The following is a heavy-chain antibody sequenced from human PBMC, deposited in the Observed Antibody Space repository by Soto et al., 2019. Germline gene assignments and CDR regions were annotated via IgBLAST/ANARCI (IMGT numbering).Heavy chain of an antibody. J-gene: IGHJ5*02. V-gene: IGHV3-21*01. Sequence: EVQLVESGGGLVKPGGSLRLSCAASGFTFSSYSMNWDRQAPGKGLEWVSSISSSTSYIYYADSVKGRFTISRDNAKNSLYLQMNSLRAEDTAVYYCARSDINWFDPLGQGTLVTVSS. CDR1: GFTFSSYS. CDR3: ARSDINWFDP. CDR2: ISSSTSYI. D-gene: IGHD2-15*01.